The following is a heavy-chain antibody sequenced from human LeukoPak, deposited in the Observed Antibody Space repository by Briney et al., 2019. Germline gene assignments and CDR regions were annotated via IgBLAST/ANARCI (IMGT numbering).Heavy chain of an antibody. CDR1: GGTFSSYA. D-gene: IGHD1-26*01. J-gene: IGHJ5*02. CDR2: IIPIFGTA. CDR3: ARDYDLLLGGDGFDP. V-gene: IGHV1-69*05. Sequence: GASVKVSCKASGGTFSSYAISWVRQAPGQGLEWMGGIIPIFGTANYAQKFQGRLTMTTDTSTSTAYMELRSLRSDDTAVYYCARDYDLLLGGDGFDPWGQGTLVTVSA.